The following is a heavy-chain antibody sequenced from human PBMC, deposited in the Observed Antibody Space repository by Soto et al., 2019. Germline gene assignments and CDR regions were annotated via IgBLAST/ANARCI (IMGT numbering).Heavy chain of an antibody. J-gene: IGHJ3*02. CDR1: GVTFSSYA. Sequence: RASVKVSCKASGVTFSSYAISWVRQAPGQGLEWMGGIIPIFGTANYAQKFQGRVTITADKSTSTAYMELSGLRSEDTAVYYCARANSDTAMVSAFDIWGQGTMVTVSS. D-gene: IGHD5-18*01. V-gene: IGHV1-69*06. CDR3: ARANSDTAMVSAFDI. CDR2: IIPIFGTA.